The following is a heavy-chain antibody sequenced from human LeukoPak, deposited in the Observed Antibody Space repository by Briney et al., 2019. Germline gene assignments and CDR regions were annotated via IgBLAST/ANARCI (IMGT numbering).Heavy chain of an antibody. D-gene: IGHD3-16*01. J-gene: IGHJ4*02. V-gene: IGHV3-49*04. CDR1: GSTFGDYA. Sequence: PGGSLRLSCTGSGSTFGDYAMSWVRQSPGKGLEWVSLIRSKAFGGATEYAASVKGRFTISRDDSKSIAYLQMNSLKTEDTAMYYCTRDGGTLDYWGQGTLVTVSS. CDR3: TRDGGTLDY. CDR2: IRSKAFGGAT.